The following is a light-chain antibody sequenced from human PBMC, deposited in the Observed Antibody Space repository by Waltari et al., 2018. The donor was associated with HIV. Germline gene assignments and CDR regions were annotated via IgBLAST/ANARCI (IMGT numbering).Light chain of an antibody. J-gene: IGLJ2*01. Sequence: SYELTQPPSVSVSPGQTASITCSGDKLGDPYASWYQQKPGQSPVLVIHQNSKRPSGIPERFSGSNTGDTATLTISGTQAVDEADYYCQAWDSSSAVVFGGGTKLTVL. CDR3: QAWDSSSAVV. CDR1: KLGDPY. V-gene: IGLV3-1*01. CDR2: QNS.